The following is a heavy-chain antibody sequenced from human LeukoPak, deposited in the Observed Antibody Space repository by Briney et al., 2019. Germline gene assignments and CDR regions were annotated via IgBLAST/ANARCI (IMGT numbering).Heavy chain of an antibody. Sequence: GASVKLSCKASGYTFTSYGISWMRQPPAQGHERMGWISAYNGNTNYAHKLQGRVTMTTDTSTSTAYMELRSLRSDDTAVYYCASGLSGAYYDFWSGSLPFDIWGQGTMVTVSS. V-gene: IGHV1-18*01. CDR1: GYTFTSYG. CDR3: ASGLSGAYYDFWSGSLPFDI. CDR2: ISAYNGNT. J-gene: IGHJ3*02. D-gene: IGHD3-3*01.